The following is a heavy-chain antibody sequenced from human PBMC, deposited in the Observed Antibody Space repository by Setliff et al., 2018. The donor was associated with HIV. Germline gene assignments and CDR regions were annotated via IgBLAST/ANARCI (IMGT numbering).Heavy chain of an antibody. D-gene: IGHD6-13*01. CDR2: IDYSGST. J-gene: IGHJ6*03. V-gene: IGHV4-30-4*08. CDR3: ARTISLFPGIAAAQPWSYYYYMDV. CDR1: GGSISSGIHY. Sequence: SETLSLTCSVSGGSISSGIHYWNWIRQHPGKGLEWIGYIDYSGSTDYNPSLKSRVTISIDTSKNQFSLNLRSMTDADTAVYYCARTISLFPGIAAAQPWSYYYYMDVWGKGTTVTVSS.